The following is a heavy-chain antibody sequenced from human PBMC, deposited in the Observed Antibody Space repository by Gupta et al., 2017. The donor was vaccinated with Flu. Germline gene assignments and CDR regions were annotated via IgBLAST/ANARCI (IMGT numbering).Heavy chain of an antibody. D-gene: IGHD5-12*01. J-gene: IGHJ3*01. CDR3: TKYGGYRNGHDG. Sequence: EAPLVESGGGLVQPGKSLRLSCFASGFSFGDYAMHWVRQVPGKGLEWVAGLKWKSENIVYADSVKGRFTISRDNARNTLYLQMTGLRADDTAVYYCTKYGGYRNGHDGWGQGTRVTVAS. CDR2: LKWKSENI. V-gene: IGHV3-9*01. CDR1: GFSFGDYA.